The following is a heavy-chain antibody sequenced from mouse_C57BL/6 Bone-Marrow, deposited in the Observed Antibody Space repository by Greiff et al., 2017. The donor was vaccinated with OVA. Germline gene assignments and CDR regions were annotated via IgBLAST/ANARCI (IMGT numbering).Heavy chain of an antibody. CDR3: ARHDYCYYGSSYLAWFAY. J-gene: IGHJ3*01. V-gene: IGHV1-81*01. CDR2: IYPRSGNT. CDR1: GYTFTSYG. Sequence: QVQLQQSGAELARPGASVKLSCKASGYTFTSYGISWVKQRTGQGLEWIGEIYPRSGNTYYNEKFKGKATLTADKSSSTAYMALRSLTSEDSAVYFCARHDYCYYGSSYLAWFAYWGQGTLVTVSA. D-gene: IGHD1-1*01.